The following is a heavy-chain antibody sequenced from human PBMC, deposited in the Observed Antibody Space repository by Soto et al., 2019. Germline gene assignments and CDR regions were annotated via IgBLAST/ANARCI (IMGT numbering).Heavy chain of an antibody. Sequence: VASVKVSCKASGYTFSGYFIHWVRQAPGLGPEWMGWINPDSGDTQYAQRFQGRVTMTRDTSISTAYLEMTGLSSDDTAVFYCARNPGRGYSYGYVYGMDVWGQGTTVTVSS. CDR3: ARNPGRGYSYGYVYGMDV. CDR1: GYTFSGYF. D-gene: IGHD5-18*01. J-gene: IGHJ6*02. V-gene: IGHV1-2*02. CDR2: INPDSGDT.